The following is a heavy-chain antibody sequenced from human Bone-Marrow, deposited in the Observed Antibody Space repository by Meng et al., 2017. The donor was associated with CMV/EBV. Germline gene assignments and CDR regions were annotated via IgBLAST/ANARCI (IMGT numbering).Heavy chain of an antibody. D-gene: IGHD2-15*01. CDR3: SRLRFPCSGCSCYPEHFDS. CDR2: IYPGDSDT. V-gene: IGHV5-51*01. CDR1: GYSFTSYW. Sequence: KVSCKGSGYSFTSYWIGWVRQMPGKGLEWMGIIYPGDSDTRYSPSFQGQVTISADKSISTAYLQWSSLKASDTAMYYCSRLRFPCSGCSCYPEHFDSWGQGTLVTVSS. J-gene: IGHJ4*02.